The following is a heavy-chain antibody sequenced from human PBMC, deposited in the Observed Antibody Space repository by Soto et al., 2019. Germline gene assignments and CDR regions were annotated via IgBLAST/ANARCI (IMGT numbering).Heavy chain of an antibody. J-gene: IGHJ5*02. CDR3: ARDGSSWYGWFAP. D-gene: IGHD6-13*01. CDR2: ISSSSSTI. V-gene: IGHV3-48*01. Sequence: GGSLRLSCAASGFTFNTYSMNWVRQAPGKGLEWVSSISSSSSTIYYADSVKGRFTISRDNAKNSLYLQMNSLRAEDTAVYYCARDGSSWYGWFAPWGKGTLVTVPS. CDR1: GFTFNTYS.